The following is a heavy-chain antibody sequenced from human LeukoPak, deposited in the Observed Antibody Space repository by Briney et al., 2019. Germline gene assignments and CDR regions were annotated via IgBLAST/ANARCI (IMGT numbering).Heavy chain of an antibody. CDR2: IYYSGST. CDR1: GGSISSGGYY. V-gene: IGHV4-31*03. Sequence: SETLSLTCTVSGGSISSGGYYWSWVRQHPGKGLEWIGYIYYSGSTNYNPSLKSRVTISVDTSKNQFSLKLSSVTAADTAVYYCARAAGESYDSSGYSSYYFDYWGQGTLVTVSS. D-gene: IGHD3-22*01. CDR3: ARAAGESYDSSGYSSYYFDY. J-gene: IGHJ4*02.